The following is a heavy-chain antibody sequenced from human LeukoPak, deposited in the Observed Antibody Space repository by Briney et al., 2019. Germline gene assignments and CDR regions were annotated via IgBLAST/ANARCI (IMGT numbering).Heavy chain of an antibody. J-gene: IGHJ4*02. D-gene: IGHD6-6*01. Sequence: GASVTVSCTASGYTFTGYYMHWVRQAPGQGLEWMGGINPNSGATNYAQKFQGRVTMTSDTSISTAYMELSRLRSDDTAVYYCARVQYSGSAALDYWGQGTLVTVSS. V-gene: IGHV1-2*02. CDR1: GYTFTGYY. CDR2: INPNSGAT. CDR3: ARVQYSGSAALDY.